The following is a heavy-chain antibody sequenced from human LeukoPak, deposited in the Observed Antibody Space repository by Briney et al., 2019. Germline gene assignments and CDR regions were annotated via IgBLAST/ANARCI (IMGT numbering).Heavy chain of an antibody. CDR3: ARRASGSGSYY. CDR2: IYNSGIT. D-gene: IGHD3-10*01. J-gene: IGHJ4*02. Sequence: SETLSLTCTVSGGSVSSGNYYWSWIRQPPGKGLEWIGYIYNSGITNYNPSLKSRVIISVDTSKNQFSLKLSSATAADTAVYYCARRASGSGSYYWGQGTLVTVSS. V-gene: IGHV4-61*01. CDR1: GGSVSSGNYY.